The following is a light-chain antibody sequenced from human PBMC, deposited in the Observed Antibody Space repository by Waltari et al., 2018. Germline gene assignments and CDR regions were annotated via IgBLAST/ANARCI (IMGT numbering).Light chain of an antibody. V-gene: IGLV2-8*01. CDR2: EVN. CDR1: SRHVGSYTY. CDR3: SSHGSSEV. J-gene: IGLJ2*01. Sequence: QSALTQPPSASGSPGQPVTIPCTGTSRHVGSYTYVSWYQQHPGKAPKLSIYEVNKRPSGVPDRFSGSKSDNTASLTVSGLQAEDEADYYCSSHGSSEVFGGGTKVTVL.